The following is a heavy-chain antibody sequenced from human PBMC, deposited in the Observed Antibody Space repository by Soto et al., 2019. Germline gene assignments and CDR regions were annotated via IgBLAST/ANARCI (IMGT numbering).Heavy chain of an antibody. D-gene: IGHD6-25*01. J-gene: IGHJ2*01. Sequence: EVQLVESGGGLVQPGGSLKLSCAASGFTFSGSAVHWVRQASGKGLEWVGRIRSKSNSYATAYAASVKGRFTISRDYSKSTAYLQMNSLKTEDPAVYYCASPNPGFGYFDLWGRGTLVTVS. CDR1: GFTFSGSA. CDR3: ASPNPGFGYFDL. CDR2: IRSKSNSYAT. V-gene: IGHV3-73*02.